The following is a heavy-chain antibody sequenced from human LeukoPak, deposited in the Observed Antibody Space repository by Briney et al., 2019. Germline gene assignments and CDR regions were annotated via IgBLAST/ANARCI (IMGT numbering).Heavy chain of an antibody. J-gene: IGHJ5*02. Sequence: ASVKVSCKASGYTVTAYYMHWVRQAPGHGLEWMGWINPKTGDTSYDQKFQGRVTMTRDTSINTVYMELRSLTSDDTAIYFCARDQPPNHYYGSGSYLDPWGQGTLVTV. V-gene: IGHV1-2*02. D-gene: IGHD3-10*01. CDR2: INPKTGDT. CDR1: GYTVTAYY. CDR3: ARDQPPNHYYGSGSYLDP.